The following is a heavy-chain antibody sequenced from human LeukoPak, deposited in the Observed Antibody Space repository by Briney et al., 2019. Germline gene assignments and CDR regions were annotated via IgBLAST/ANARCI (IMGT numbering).Heavy chain of an antibody. J-gene: IGHJ4*02. V-gene: IGHV3-13*01. D-gene: IGHD1-14*01. CDR1: GFTFDNND. Sequence: GGSPRLSCEVSGFTFDNNDMHWVRQTTGKGLEWVSAIGSAGYTYYADTVRGRFTITRDNAKQSLHLQMNSLRVEDTAVYHCVRQPDSARYGFDYWGRGTQVTVSS. CDR2: IGSAGYT. CDR3: VRQPDSARYGFDY.